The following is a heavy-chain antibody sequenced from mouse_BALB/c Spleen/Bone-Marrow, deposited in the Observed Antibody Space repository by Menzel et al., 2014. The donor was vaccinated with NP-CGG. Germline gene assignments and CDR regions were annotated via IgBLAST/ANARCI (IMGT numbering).Heavy chain of an antibody. J-gene: IGHJ4*01. CDR3: ARGNGPYAMDY. CDR2: IYPGGGYT. Sequence: QVQLKQSGAELVRPGTSVKISCKASGYTFTNYWLGWVKQRPGHGLEWIGDIYPGGGYTNYNEKFKGKATLTADTSSSTAYMQLSSLTSEDSAVYFCARGNGPYAMDYWGQGTSGTVSS. V-gene: IGHV1-63*02. CDR1: GYTFTNYW. D-gene: IGHD1-1*02.